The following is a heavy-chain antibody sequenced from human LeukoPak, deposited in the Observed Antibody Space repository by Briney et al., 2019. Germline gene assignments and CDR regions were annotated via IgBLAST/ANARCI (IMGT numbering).Heavy chain of an antibody. Sequence: GGSLRLSCAASGFTFSNSWMTWVRQAPGKGLEWVASISPDGGEIHYVDSVKGRFTISRDNAKNSLYLQMNSLRAEDTAVYYCTRLSAMLRGPEPIYYFDSWGQGTLVTVSS. CDR3: TRLSAMLRGPEPIYYFDS. V-gene: IGHV3-7*01. CDR2: ISPDGGEI. J-gene: IGHJ4*01. CDR1: GFTFSNSW. D-gene: IGHD3-10*01.